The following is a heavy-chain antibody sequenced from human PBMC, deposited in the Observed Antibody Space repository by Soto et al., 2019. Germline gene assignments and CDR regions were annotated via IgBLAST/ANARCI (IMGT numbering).Heavy chain of an antibody. V-gene: IGHV4-39*01. J-gene: IGHJ4*02. CDR3: ARSTIAPRLFMYPYDS. Sequence: QQQLQESGPGLVKASETLSLTCIVSGDSITSSNYYWGWIRQPPGKGLECIGNIYYDGNTYYNPSLKSRVTISLDTSKNQFSLRLNSVTAADTAVYYCARSTIAPRLFMYPYDSWGQGTLVTVSS. CDR1: GDSITSSNYY. CDR2: IYYDGNT. D-gene: IGHD6-6*01.